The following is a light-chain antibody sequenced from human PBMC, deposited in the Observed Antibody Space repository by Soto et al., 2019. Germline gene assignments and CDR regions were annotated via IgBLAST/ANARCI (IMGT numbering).Light chain of an antibody. V-gene: IGKV3-15*01. Sequence: EIGVSQSPATLSVYPGERATLSCRASQRVSILLAWYQQKPGQAPRLLIHGAPTRATGIPARFSGSGSGTEFTLTIGSLESEDFAVYYCPQYTNWPRTFGQGTKVDIK. CDR3: PQYTNWPRT. CDR1: QRVSIL. J-gene: IGKJ1*01. CDR2: GAP.